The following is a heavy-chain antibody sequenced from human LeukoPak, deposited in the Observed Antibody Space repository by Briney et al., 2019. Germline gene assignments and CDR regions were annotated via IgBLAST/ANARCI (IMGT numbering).Heavy chain of an antibody. CDR1: GYTFTSYG. D-gene: IGHD2-15*01. V-gene: IGHV1-18*01. CDR2: ISAYNGNT. Sequence: GASVKVSCKASGYTFTSYGISWVRQAPGQGLEWMGWISAYNGNTNYAQKLQGRVTMTTDTSTSTAYMELRSLRSDDTAVYYCARVWSVYVSVVVAATPGDWFDPWGQGTLVTVSS. CDR3: ARVWSVYVSVVVAATPGDWFDP. J-gene: IGHJ5*02.